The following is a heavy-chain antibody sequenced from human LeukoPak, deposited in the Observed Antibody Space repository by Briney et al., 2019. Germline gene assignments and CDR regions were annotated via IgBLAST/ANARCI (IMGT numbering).Heavy chain of an antibody. V-gene: IGHV4-59*01. Sequence: SETLSLTCIVSGGSITSYYWSWIRQPPGKGLEWIGYIYDTGNTNYNPSLRSRVTISVGTSKDQFSLRLISVTAADTAVYYCARARVRSYSYDSDGSYTSDWIFDLWGRGTLVTVSS. CDR3: ARARVRSYSYDSDGSYTSDWIFDL. J-gene: IGHJ2*01. CDR2: IYDTGNT. D-gene: IGHD3-22*01. CDR1: GGSITSYY.